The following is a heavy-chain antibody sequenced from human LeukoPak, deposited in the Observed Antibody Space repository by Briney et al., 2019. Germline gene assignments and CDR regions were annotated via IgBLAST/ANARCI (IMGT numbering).Heavy chain of an antibody. V-gene: IGHV1-2*02. CDR3: ARDGGYSGSYDY. CDR1: GYTFTGYY. D-gene: IGHD1-26*01. J-gene: IGHJ4*02. CDR2: INPNSGGT. Sequence: ASVKVSCKASGYTFTGYYMHWVRQAPGQGLEWMGWINPNSGGTNYAQKFQGRVTMTRGTSISTAYMELSRLRSDDTAVYYCARDGGYSGSYDYWGQGTLVTVSS.